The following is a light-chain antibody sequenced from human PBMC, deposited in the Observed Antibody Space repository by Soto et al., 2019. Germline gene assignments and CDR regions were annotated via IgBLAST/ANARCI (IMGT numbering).Light chain of an antibody. CDR1: QSVLYSSNNKNY. CDR3: KQYYSTPLT. CDR2: WAY. V-gene: IGKV4-1*01. Sequence: DIVMTQSPDSLAVSLGERATINCKSSQSVLYSSNNKNYLAWYQQKPGQPPKLLIYWAYTRESGVPDRFSGSGSGTDFTLTISSLQAEDVAVYYCKQYYSTPLTFGGGTKVDI. J-gene: IGKJ4*01.